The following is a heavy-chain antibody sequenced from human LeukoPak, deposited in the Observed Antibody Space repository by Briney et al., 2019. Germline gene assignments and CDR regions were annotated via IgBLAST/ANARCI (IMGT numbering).Heavy chain of an antibody. CDR1: GYTFTGYY. Sequence: ASVKVSCKASGYTFTGYYMHWVRQAPGQGLEWMGWINPNSGGTNYAQKFQGRDTMTRDTSISTAYMELSRLRSDDTAVYYCARERRIYGDYGTYYYGMDVWGQGTTVTVSS. J-gene: IGHJ6*02. CDR2: INPNSGGT. CDR3: ARERRIYGDYGTYYYGMDV. D-gene: IGHD4-17*01. V-gene: IGHV1-2*02.